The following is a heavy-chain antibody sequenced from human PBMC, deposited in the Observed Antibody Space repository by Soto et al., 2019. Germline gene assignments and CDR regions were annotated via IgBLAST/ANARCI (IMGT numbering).Heavy chain of an antibody. CDR1: GFTFSSYA. V-gene: IGHV3-30-3*01. Sequence: VGSLRLSCAASGFTFSSYAMHWVRQAPGKGLEWVAVISYDGSNKYYADSVKGRFTISRDNSKNTLYLQMNSLRAEDTAVYYCARDKYCSSTSCSYYYGMDVWGQGTTVTVSS. CDR3: ARDKYCSSTSCSYYYGMDV. J-gene: IGHJ6*02. D-gene: IGHD2-2*01. CDR2: ISYDGSNK.